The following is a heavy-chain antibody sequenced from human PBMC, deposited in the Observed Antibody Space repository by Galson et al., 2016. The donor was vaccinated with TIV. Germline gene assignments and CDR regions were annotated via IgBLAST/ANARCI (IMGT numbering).Heavy chain of an antibody. Sequence: SETLSLTCPVSGGPISGYYWSWIRQPAGKGLEWIARIFTGGSTNSNPSRQRRVTMSADPSKNQFSLKLPTVTAADTAGDYCAREYGEWELNWYLEPWGRGTLVTVSS. V-gene: IGHV4-4*07. CDR3: AREYGEWELNWYLEP. D-gene: IGHD1-26*01. CDR2: IFTGGST. J-gene: IGHJ2*01. CDR1: GGPISGYY.